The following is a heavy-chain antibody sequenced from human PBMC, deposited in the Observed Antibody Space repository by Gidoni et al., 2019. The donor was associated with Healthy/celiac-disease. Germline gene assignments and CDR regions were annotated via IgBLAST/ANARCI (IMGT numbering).Heavy chain of an antibody. CDR2: IWYDGSNK. J-gene: IGHJ3*02. V-gene: IGHV3-33*01. Sequence: QVQLVESGGGVVQPGSSLRLSCAASGFTFSSYGMHWVRQAPGKGLEWVAVIWYDGSNKYYADSVKGRFTISRDNSKNTLYLQMNSLRAEDTAVYYCARGWGAEGAFDIWGQGTMVTVSS. CDR1: GFTFSSYG. D-gene: IGHD3-16*01. CDR3: ARGWGAEGAFDI.